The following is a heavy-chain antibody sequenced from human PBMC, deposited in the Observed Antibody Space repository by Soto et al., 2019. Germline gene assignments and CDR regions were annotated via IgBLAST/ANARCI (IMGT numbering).Heavy chain of an antibody. Sequence: SETLSLTCTVSGGSISSYYWSWIRQPPGKGLEWIGYIYYSGSTNYNPSLKSRVTISVDTSKNQFSLKLSSVTAADTAVYYCARHLVGPFGEYNWFDPWGQGTLVTVSS. D-gene: IGHD3-10*01. V-gene: IGHV4-59*08. CDR3: ARHLVGPFGEYNWFDP. J-gene: IGHJ5*02. CDR2: IYYSGST. CDR1: GGSISSYY.